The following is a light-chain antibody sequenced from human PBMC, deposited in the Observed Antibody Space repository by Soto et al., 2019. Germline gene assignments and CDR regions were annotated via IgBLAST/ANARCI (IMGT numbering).Light chain of an antibody. CDR3: NSYTSSSTYV. V-gene: IGLV2-14*01. CDR2: EVS. J-gene: IGLJ1*01. CDR1: SSDVGTYNY. Sequence: QSVLTQPASVSGSPGQSITISCTGSSSDVGTYNYVSWYQQHPGRAPKLIIYEVSNRPSGISDRFSGSKSDNTASLTISGLQAEDEADYYCNSYTSSSTYVFGTGTKVTVL.